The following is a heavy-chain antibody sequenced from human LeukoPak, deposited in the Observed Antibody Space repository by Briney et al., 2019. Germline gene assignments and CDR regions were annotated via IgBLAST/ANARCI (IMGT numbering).Heavy chain of an antibody. CDR3: ARVRSITVVRGAIGL. Sequence: GRSLRLSCAASGFTFSSYAMHWVRQAPGKGLEWVAVISYDGSNKYYVDSVKGRFTISRDNSKNTLYLQMNSLRAEDTAVYYCARVRSITVVRGAIGLWGQGTLVTVSS. J-gene: IGHJ4*02. CDR2: ISYDGSNK. D-gene: IGHD3-10*01. V-gene: IGHV3-30*04. CDR1: GFTFSSYA.